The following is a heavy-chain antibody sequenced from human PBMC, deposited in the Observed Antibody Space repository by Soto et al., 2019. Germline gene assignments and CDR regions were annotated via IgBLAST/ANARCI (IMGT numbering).Heavy chain of an antibody. Sequence: QVPLVQSGAEVKKPGASVKVSCKASGYTFTGYYMHWVRQAPGQGLEWMGWINPNSGGTNYAQKFQGWVTMTRDTSISTAYMELSRLRSDDTAVYYCARMAAQWRQPRYYFDYWGQGTLVTVSS. CDR1: GYTFTGYY. J-gene: IGHJ4*02. CDR3: ARMAAQWRQPRYYFDY. CDR2: INPNSGGT. D-gene: IGHD6-6*01. V-gene: IGHV1-2*04.